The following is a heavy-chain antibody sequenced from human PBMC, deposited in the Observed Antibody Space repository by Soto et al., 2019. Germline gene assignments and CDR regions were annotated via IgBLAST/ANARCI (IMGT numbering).Heavy chain of an antibody. D-gene: IGHD2-8*01. V-gene: IGHV3-15*07. CDR1: GFTFSNAW. CDR3: TTDSYSTILIVSFDY. Sequence: GGSLRLSCAASGFTFSNAWINWVRQAPGKGLEWVGRIKSKTDGGTTDYAEPVKGRFAISRDDSNNMVYLQMNSLKIEDTAVYYYTTDSYSTILIVSFDYWGHGELVNVTS. J-gene: IGHJ4*01. CDR2: IKSKTDGGTT.